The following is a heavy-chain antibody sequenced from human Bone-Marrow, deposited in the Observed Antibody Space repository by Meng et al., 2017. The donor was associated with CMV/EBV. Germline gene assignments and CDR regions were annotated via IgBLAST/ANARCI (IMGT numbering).Heavy chain of an antibody. J-gene: IGHJ4*02. V-gene: IGHV3-7*01. CDR1: GFRFSNYW. CDR3: ARDHHCSSTSCYAFDY. CDR2: IKHDASEK. D-gene: IGHD2-2*01. Sequence: GESLKISCAASGFRFSNYWMSWVRQAPGKGLEWVANIKHDASEKHYVDSVKGRFTISRDNAENSVYLQMDGLRDEDTAVYYCARDHHCSSTSCYAFDYWGQGTLVTVSS.